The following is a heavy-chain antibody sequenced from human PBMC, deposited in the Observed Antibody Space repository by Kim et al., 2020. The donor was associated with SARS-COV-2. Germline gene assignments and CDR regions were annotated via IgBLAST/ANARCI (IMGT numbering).Heavy chain of an antibody. J-gene: IGHJ6*02. CDR3: ARGNYHGMDV. V-gene: IGHV3-74*01. Sequence: SKADADSVKGRFTISRDNAKNTLYLQMNSLRAEDTAVYYCARGNYHGMDVWGQGTTVTVSS. CDR2: SK.